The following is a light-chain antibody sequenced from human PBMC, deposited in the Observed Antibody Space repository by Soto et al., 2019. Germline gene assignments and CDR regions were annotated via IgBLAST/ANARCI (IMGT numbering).Light chain of an antibody. Sequence: EFVLTQAPGTLSLSPGERATLSCRASQSVSSSYLAWYQQKPGQAPRILIYGASTRATGIPDRFSGSGSGTDFTLTISRLEPEDFALYYCQQNGSSPPLTFGGGTKVEIK. CDR2: GAS. CDR3: QQNGSSPPLT. V-gene: IGKV3-20*01. CDR1: QSVSSSY. J-gene: IGKJ4*01.